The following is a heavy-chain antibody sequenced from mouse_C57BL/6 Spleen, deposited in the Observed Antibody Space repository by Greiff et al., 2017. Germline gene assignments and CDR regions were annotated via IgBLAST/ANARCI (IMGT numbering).Heavy chain of an antibody. D-gene: IGHD1-1*01. Sequence: EVQGVESGGGLVQPGGSLKLSCAASGFTFSDYYMYWVRQTPEKRLEWVAYISNGGGSTYYPDTVKGRFTISRDNAKNTLYLQMSRLKSEDTAMYYCARQGVYGSSWFAYWGQGTLVTVSA. V-gene: IGHV5-12*01. J-gene: IGHJ3*01. CDR1: GFTFSDYY. CDR2: ISNGGGST. CDR3: ARQGVYGSSWFAY.